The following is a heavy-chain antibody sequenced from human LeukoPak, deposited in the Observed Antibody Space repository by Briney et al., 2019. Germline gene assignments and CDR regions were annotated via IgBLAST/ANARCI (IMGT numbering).Heavy chain of an antibody. CDR3: ARHVRTSGTVFDN. CDR1: GGSISDYY. V-gene: IGHV4-59*08. Sequence: PSETLSLTCTGSGGSISDYYWSWIRQPPGQGLEWIGYITDSGSNHYNTSLDRRIIITVDRSNNRISLKLSSVTAADTAVYHCARHVRTSGTVFDNWGQGALVTVSS. D-gene: IGHD1-1*01. CDR2: ITDSGSN. J-gene: IGHJ4*02.